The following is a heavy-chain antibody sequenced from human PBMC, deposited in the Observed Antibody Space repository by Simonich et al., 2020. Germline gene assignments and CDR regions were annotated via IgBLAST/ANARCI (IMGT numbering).Heavy chain of an antibody. D-gene: IGHD2-8*01. Sequence: QVQLVQSGAEVKKPGASVKVSCKASGYTFTSYDINWVRQATGQRLEWMDWMTPNRCNTGYAQEFQGRVTITRNTSISTAYMELSSLRSEYTAVYYCARSRYCTNGVCYNWFDPWGQGTLVTVSS. CDR1: GYTFTSYD. CDR3: ARSRYCTNGVCYNWFDP. CDR2: MTPNRCNT. J-gene: IGHJ5*02. V-gene: IGHV1-8*03.